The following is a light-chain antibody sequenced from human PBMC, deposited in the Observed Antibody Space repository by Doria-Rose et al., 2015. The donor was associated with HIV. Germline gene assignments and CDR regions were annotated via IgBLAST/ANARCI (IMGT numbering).Light chain of an antibody. V-gene: IGLV2-14*03. Sequence: QSALIQPASVSGSLGQSITISCTGTSNDVGGYTYVSWYQQHPGKAPKLVICDVNSRPSGISDRFSGSKSGNTASLTISGLQAGDEADYYCCSYTITSTLLFGGGTRITVL. CDR2: DVN. CDR1: SNDVGGYTY. CDR3: CSYTITSTLL. J-gene: IGLJ1*01.